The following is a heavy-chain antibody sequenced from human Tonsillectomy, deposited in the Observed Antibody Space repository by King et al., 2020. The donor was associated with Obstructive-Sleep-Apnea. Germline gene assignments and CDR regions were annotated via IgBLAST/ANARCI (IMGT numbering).Heavy chain of an antibody. CDR3: ARVLLWFGELTY. V-gene: IGHV3-7*01. Sequence: VQLVESGGALVQPGGSLRLSCATSGFTFSSYWMTWVGQAPGTGLEWLANIKQYGSEKFYADSVKGRFIISRDNAQNSLSLQMDSLGAGDTAVYYCARVLLWFGELTYWGQGTLVTVSS. CDR1: GFTFSSYW. CDR2: IKQYGSEK. J-gene: IGHJ4*02. D-gene: IGHD3-10*01.